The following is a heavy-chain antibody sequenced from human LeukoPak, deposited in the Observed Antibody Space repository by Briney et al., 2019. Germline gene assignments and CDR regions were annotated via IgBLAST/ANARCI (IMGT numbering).Heavy chain of an antibody. Sequence: GGSLRLSCTASGFTFSSYTMTWVRQAPGKGLKWVSTITTGDGNTYYADSVKGRFTISRDNSRNTLYLQMNSLRAEDTAVYYCAKDLIVMVRGLYDYWGRGTLVTVSS. J-gene: IGHJ4*02. V-gene: IGHV3-23*01. CDR2: ITTGDGNT. D-gene: IGHD3-10*01. CDR3: AKDLIVMVRGLYDY. CDR1: GFTFSSYT.